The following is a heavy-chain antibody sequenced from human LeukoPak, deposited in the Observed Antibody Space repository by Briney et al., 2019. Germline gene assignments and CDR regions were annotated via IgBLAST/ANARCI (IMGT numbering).Heavy chain of an antibody. J-gene: IGHJ4*02. CDR3: ARAPKSGYDETYFDY. V-gene: IGHV3-7*01. Sequence: GGSLRLSCAASGFTFSSYWMSWVRQAPGKGLEWVANIKQDGSEKYYVDSVKGRFTISRDNAKNSLYLQMNSLRAEDTAVYYCARAPKSGYDETYFDYWGQGTLVTVSS. D-gene: IGHD5-12*01. CDR1: GFTFSSYW. CDR2: IKQDGSEK.